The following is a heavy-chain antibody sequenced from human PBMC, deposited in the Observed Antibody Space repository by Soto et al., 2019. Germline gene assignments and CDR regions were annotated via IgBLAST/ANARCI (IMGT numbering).Heavy chain of an antibody. V-gene: IGHV3-7*03. CDR1: GFTFSSYW. D-gene: IGHD3-16*01. J-gene: IGHJ4*02. CDR2: IKQDGNEK. CDR3: ARDHPDHTSRSHLVDY. Sequence: EVQLVASGGGLVQPGGSLRLSCAASGFTFSSYWMSWVRQAPGKGLEWVANIKQDGNEKNYVDSVKGRFTISRDNAENSLYLQMNYLSAGDTAVYYCARDHPDHTSRSHLVDYWGQGTPVTVSS.